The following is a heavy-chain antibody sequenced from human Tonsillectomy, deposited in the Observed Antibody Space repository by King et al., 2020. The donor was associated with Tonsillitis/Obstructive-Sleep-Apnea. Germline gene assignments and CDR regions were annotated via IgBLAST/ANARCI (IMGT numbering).Heavy chain of an antibody. V-gene: IGHV4-39*01. J-gene: IGHJ4*02. CDR1: GGSISSSIYY. CDR2: IYYSGST. Sequence: QLQLQESGPGLVKPSETLSLTCTVSGGSISSSIYYWGWLRQPPEKGLECIVSIYYSGSTYYNPSLKSRVTISVDTSKNQCSLKLSSVTAADTAVYDCARRSITIFGVVTNIYDYWGQGTLVTVSS. D-gene: IGHD3-3*01. CDR3: ARRSITIFGVVTNIYDY.